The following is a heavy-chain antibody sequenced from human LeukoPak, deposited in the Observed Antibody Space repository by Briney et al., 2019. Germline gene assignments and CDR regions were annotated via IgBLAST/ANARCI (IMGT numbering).Heavy chain of an antibody. CDR3: AKSTYRTTVTTALFDY. J-gene: IGHJ4*02. CDR2: ISGSGGST. CDR1: GFTFNNFA. V-gene: IGHV3-23*01. Sequence: GGSLRLSCAASGFTFNNFAMSWVRQAPGKGLEWVSAISGSGGSTYYADSVKGRFTISRDNSKNTLYLQMNSLRAEDTAVYYCAKSTYRTTVTTALFDYWGQGTLVTVSS. D-gene: IGHD4-17*01.